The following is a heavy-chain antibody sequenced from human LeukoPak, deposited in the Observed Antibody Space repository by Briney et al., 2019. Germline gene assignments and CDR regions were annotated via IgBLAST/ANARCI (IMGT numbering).Heavy chain of an antibody. CDR2: IYSSGII. V-gene: IGHV4-4*07. Sequence: PSETLSLTCTVSGGSISSYYWIWIRQPAGKAPEWIGRIYSSGIINYNPSLKSRVTMSLDNSKNQLSLKLSYVTAADTAVYYCARDTGKSGYPDYWGQGTLVTVSS. D-gene: IGHD3-3*01. J-gene: IGHJ4*02. CDR3: ARDTGKSGYPDY. CDR1: GGSISSYY.